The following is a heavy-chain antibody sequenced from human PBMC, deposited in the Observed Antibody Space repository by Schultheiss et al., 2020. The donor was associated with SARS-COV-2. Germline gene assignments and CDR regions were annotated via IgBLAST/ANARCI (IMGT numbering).Heavy chain of an antibody. CDR3: ARVIGGYSRSWYDY. J-gene: IGHJ4*02. CDR1: GFTFSSYA. CDR2: ISGSGGST. D-gene: IGHD6-13*01. V-gene: IGHV3-23*01. Sequence: GSLRLSCAASGFTFSSYAMSWVRQAPGKGLEWVSAISGSGGSTYYADSVKGRFTISRDNAKNSLYLQMNSLRAEDTAVYYCARVIGGYSRSWYDYWGQGTLVTVSS.